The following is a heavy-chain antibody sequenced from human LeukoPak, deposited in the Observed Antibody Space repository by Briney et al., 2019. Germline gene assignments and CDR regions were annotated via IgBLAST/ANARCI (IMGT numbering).Heavy chain of an antibody. CDR1: GFTFSSYG. CDR3: AKEGYYYLDV. V-gene: IGHV3-30*02. CDR2: IRYDGSNE. J-gene: IGHJ6*03. Sequence: GGSLRLSCAASGFTFSSYGMHWVRQAPGKGLEWVAFIRYDGSNECYADSVKGRFTISRDNSKNTLYLQMNSLRPEDTAVYYCAKEGYYYLDVWGKGTTVTISS.